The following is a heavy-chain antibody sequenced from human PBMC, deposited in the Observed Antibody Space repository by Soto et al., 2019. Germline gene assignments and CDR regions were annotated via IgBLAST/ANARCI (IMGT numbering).Heavy chain of an antibody. D-gene: IGHD1-1*01. CDR1: GYTFINHG. V-gene: IGHV1-18*01. Sequence: QVQLVQSGAEVKKPGASVKVSCKASGYTFINHGISWVRQAPGQGLEWMGWISAYNANTNYAQKFKGRVTMTTDTSTSSAYMELKSLTSDDTAVYYCARDGITGTERLDPWGQGTLVTVSS. CDR3: ARDGITGTERLDP. CDR2: ISAYNANT. J-gene: IGHJ5*02.